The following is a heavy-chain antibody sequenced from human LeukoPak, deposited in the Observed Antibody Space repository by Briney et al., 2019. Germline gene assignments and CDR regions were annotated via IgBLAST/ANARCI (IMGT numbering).Heavy chain of an antibody. J-gene: IGHJ4*02. CDR1: GGTFSSYA. D-gene: IGHD5-12*01. CDR3: ARDRLVATITGFYY. Sequence: ASVKVSCKASGGTFSSYAISWVRQAPGQGLEWMGWINPNSGGTNYAQKFQGRVTMTRDTSISTAYMELSRLRSDDTAVYYCARDRLVATITGFYYWGQGTLVTVSS. V-gene: IGHV1-2*02. CDR2: INPNSGGT.